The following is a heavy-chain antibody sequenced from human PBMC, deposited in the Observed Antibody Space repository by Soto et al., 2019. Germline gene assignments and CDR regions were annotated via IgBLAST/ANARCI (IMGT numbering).Heavy chain of an antibody. CDR3: ARDGSGYVRGGFDY. J-gene: IGHJ4*02. CDR1: GYTFTSYA. D-gene: IGHD5-12*01. V-gene: IGHV1-3*01. Sequence: QVQLVQSGAEVKKPGASVKVSCKASGYTFTSYAMHWVRQAPGQRLEWMGWINAGNGNTKYSQKFQGRVTITRDTSASTAYMELSSLRSEDTAVYYCARDGSGYVRGGFDYWGQGTLVTVSS. CDR2: INAGNGNT.